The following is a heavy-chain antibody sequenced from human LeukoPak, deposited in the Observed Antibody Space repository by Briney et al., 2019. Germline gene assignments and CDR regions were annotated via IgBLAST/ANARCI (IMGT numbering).Heavy chain of an antibody. CDR1: GFTVSSNY. CDR2: TYSGGST. J-gene: IGHJ6*02. V-gene: IGHV3-66*01. Sequence: GGSLRLSCAASGFTVSSNYMSWVRQAPGKGLEWVSVTYSGGSTYYADSVKGRFTISRDNSKNTLYLQMNSLRAEDTAVYYCASRTDYYYYYGMDVWGQGTTVTVSS. CDR3: ASRTDYYYYYGMDV.